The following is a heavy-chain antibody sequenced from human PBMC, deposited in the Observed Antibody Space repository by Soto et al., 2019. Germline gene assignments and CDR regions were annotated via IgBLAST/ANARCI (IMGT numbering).Heavy chain of an antibody. V-gene: IGHV3-74*01. D-gene: IGHD2-2*01. J-gene: IGHJ6*02. CDR2: INSDGSST. Sequence: GGSLRLSCAASGFTFSSYWMHWVRQAPGKGLVWVSRINSDGSSTSYADSVKGRFTISRDNAKNTLYLQMNSLRAEDTAVYYCARESGEYYAVYYYGMDVWGQGTTVTVS. CDR1: GFTFSSYW. CDR3: ARESGEYYAVYYYGMDV.